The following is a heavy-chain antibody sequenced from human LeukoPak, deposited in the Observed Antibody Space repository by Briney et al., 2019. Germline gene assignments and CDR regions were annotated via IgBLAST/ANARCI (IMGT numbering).Heavy chain of an antibody. D-gene: IGHD3-10*01. J-gene: IGHJ3*02. CDR1: GYTFTGYY. Sequence: ASVKVSCKASGYTFTGYYMHWVRQAPGQGLEWMGWINPNSGGTNYAQKFQGRVTMTRDTSISTAYMELSRLRSDDTAVYYCARDLLLWFGVPPNAFDIWGQGTMVTVSS. CDR3: ARDLLLWFGVPPNAFDI. V-gene: IGHV1-2*02. CDR2: INPNSGGT.